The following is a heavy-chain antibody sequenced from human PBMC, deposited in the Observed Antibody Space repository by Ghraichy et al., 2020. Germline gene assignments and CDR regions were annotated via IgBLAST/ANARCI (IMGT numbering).Heavy chain of an antibody. Sequence: EALNISCAASGFTFSSHAMGWVRQAPGKGLEWVSAISGNAANTYYADSVKGRFTISRDNSKNSLYLQMNSLRAEDTAVYYCSRGGGAGTPVLYHMDVWGLGTTVTVSS. J-gene: IGHJ6*02. CDR3: SRGGGAGTPVLYHMDV. CDR1: GFTFSSHA. D-gene: IGHD6-19*01. CDR2: ISGNAANT. V-gene: IGHV3-23*01.